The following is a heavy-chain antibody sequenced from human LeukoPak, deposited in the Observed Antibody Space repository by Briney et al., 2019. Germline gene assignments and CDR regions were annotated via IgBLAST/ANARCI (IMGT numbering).Heavy chain of an antibody. V-gene: IGHV4-34*01. D-gene: IGHD6-13*01. CDR2: INHSGST. CDR3: ARIAAAARNYGMDV. J-gene: IGHJ6*04. Sequence: PSETLSLTCAVYGGPFSGYYWSWIRQPPGKGLEWIGEINHSGSTNYNPSLKSRVTISVDTSKNQFSLKLSSVTAADTAVYYCARIAAAARNYGMDVWGKGTTVTVSS. CDR1: GGPFSGYY.